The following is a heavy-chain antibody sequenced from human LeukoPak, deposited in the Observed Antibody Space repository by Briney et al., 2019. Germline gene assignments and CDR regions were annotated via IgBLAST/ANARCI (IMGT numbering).Heavy chain of an antibody. Sequence: GESLKISCKVSGYSFTNYWIGWVRQMPGKGLEWMGIIYPGDSDTRYNPSFQGQVTISADKSISTAYLQWSSLKATDTAMYYCARSREIGTLRAFDLWGQGTMVTVSS. CDR2: IYPGDSDT. V-gene: IGHV5-51*01. D-gene: IGHD1-1*01. J-gene: IGHJ3*01. CDR1: GYSFTNYW. CDR3: ARSREIGTLRAFDL.